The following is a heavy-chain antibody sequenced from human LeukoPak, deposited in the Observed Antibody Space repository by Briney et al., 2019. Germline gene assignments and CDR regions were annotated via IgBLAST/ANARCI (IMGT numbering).Heavy chain of an antibody. D-gene: IGHD5-12*01. CDR3: ARVEWLRGYYFDY. J-gene: IGHJ4*02. CDR1: GGTFSSYA. Sequence: SVKVSCKASGGTFSSYAISWVRQAPGQGLEWMGGIIPIFGTASYAQKFQGRVTITTDESTSTAYMELSSLRSEDTAVYYCARVEWLRGYYFDYWGQGTLVTVSS. V-gene: IGHV1-69*05. CDR2: IIPIFGTA.